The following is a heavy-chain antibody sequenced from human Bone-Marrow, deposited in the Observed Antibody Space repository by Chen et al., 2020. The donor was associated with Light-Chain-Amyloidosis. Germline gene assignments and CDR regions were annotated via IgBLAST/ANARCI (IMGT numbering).Heavy chain of an antibody. CDR1: GFTFRTSW. CDR3: SREFTGYDDY. J-gene: IGHJ4*01. CDR2: INPDGTRV. V-gene: IGHV3-74*01. D-gene: IGHD5-12*01. Sequence: DVQLLESGGGLVQPAGSLRLSCAASGFTFRTSWMHWVRQAPGKGLVWVSRINPDGTRVDYADSVRGRFTISRDDAKSTVYLQMNSLRAEDTAVYYCSREFTGYDDYWGQEPWSPSPQ.